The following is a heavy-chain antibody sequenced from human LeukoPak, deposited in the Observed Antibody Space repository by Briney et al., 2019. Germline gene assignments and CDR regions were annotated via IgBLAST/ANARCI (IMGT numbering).Heavy chain of an antibody. J-gene: IGHJ5*02. D-gene: IGHD6-19*01. CDR3: ARDPPPYSSGWPNWFDP. CDR1: GGTFSSYA. Sequence: ASVKVSCKASGGTFSSYAISWVRQAPGQGLEWMGGIIPIFGTANYAQKFQGRVTITADESTSTAYMELSSLRSEETAVYYCARDPPPYSSGWPNWFDPWGQGTLVTVSS. CDR2: IIPIFGTA. V-gene: IGHV1-69*13.